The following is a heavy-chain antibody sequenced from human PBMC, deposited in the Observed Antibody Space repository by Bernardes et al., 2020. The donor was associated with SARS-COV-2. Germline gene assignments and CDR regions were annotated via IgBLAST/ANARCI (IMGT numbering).Heavy chain of an antibody. Sequence: ASVKVSCKASGYTFTDYYAHWVRQAPGQGLEWMGWINPNSGDTNYAQKFQGRVTMTRDPSISTAYMELTRLRSDDTAVYYCARLPPRLMGVFSYYYSLDVWGKGTTVTVSS. CDR1: GYTFTDYY. CDR2: INPNSGDT. J-gene: IGHJ6*04. CDR3: ARLPPRLMGVFSYYYSLDV. V-gene: IGHV1-2*02. D-gene: IGHD1-26*01.